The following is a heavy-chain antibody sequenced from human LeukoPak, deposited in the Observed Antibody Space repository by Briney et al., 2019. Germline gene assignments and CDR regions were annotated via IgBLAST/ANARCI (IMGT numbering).Heavy chain of an antibody. J-gene: IGHJ6*02. D-gene: IGHD2-21*01. Sequence: SETLSLTCTVSGGSISSYYWSWIRQPPGKGLEWIGYIYCSGSTNYNPSLKSRVTISVDTSKNEFSLSLSSVTAADTAVYYCARITFVVEGYGMDVWGQGTTVTVSS. CDR2: IYCSGST. CDR3: ARITFVVEGYGMDV. V-gene: IGHV4-59*08. CDR1: GGSISSYY.